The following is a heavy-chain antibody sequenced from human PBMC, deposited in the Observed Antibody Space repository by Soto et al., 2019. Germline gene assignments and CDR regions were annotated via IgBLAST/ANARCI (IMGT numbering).Heavy chain of an antibody. Sequence: GGSLRLSCAASGFTFSAYWMTWVRLTPGKGLEWVANIDRDGTETHYVDSVKGRFTISRDNSEDTLYLQMNNLRAEDTAVYYCAREKSVLAAIGDHWGQGTRVTVSS. CDR2: IDRDGTET. CDR3: AREKSVLAAIGDH. V-gene: IGHV3-7*01. D-gene: IGHD2-15*01. J-gene: IGHJ5*02. CDR1: GFTFSAYW.